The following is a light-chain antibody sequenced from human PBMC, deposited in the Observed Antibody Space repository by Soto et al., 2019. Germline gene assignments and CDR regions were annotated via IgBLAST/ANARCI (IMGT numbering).Light chain of an antibody. CDR3: SSYTISVNHV. CDR1: SSDFGTYNS. CDR2: DVT. Sequence: QSALPQPASVSGSPGQSITISCTGTSSDFGTYNSVSWYQQHPGKAPKVMVYDVTNRPSGVSSRFSGSKSGNTASLTISGLQAEDEAEYYCSSYTISVNHVFGTGTKLTVL. J-gene: IGLJ1*01. V-gene: IGLV2-14*01.